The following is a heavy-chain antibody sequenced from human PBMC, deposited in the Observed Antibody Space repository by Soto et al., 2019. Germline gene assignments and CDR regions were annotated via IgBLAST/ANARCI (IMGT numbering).Heavy chain of an antibody. CDR1: GFNFSDHY. V-gene: IGHV3-11*06. J-gene: IGHJ4*02. Sequence: PEGSLRLSCAASGFNFSDHYMNWIRQAPGKGLEWVSYISGSSRYTNFADSVKGRFTISRDNAKNSLSLQMNSLRAEDTAVYYCARHTSGWHYYDYWGQGTPVTVSS. D-gene: IGHD6-19*01. CDR3: ARHTSGWHYYDY. CDR2: ISGSSRYT.